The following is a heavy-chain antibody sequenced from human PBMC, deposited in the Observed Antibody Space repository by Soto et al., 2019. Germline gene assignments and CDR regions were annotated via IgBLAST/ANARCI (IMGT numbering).Heavy chain of an antibody. V-gene: IGHV4-30-4*01. J-gene: IGHJ4*02. CDR3: ARDRSNSPDYFDF. CDR1: GGSIDNYEYY. D-gene: IGHD6-6*01. CDR2: IYYSGRT. Sequence: QVQLQESGPGLVKPSQTLSLTCTVSGGSIDNYEYYWTWILQPPGKGLEWVGYIYYSGRTNYNPSLNSRLTISLDTPKNQFSLRLTSVSAADTAMYYCARDRSNSPDYFDFWGQGTLVTVSS.